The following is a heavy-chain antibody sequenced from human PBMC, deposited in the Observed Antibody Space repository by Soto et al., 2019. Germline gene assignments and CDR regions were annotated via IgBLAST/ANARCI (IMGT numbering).Heavy chain of an antibody. CDR1: GYTFSTYP. V-gene: IGHV1-18*01. CDR2: ISTYNGKT. Sequence: QVQLVQSGAEVKKPGASVKVSCKTSGYTFSTYPISWVRQAPGQGLEWVGWISTYNGKTNYGQKFQGRVTITTDTSASTAYMNLRNLRSDDTAVYYCASDRVEAALGTFDQWGQGALVTVSS. D-gene: IGHD6-13*01. CDR3: ASDRVEAALGTFDQ. J-gene: IGHJ4*02.